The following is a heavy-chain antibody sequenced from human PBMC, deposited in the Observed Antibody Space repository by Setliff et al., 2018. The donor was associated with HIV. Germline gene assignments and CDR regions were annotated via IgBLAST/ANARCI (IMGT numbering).Heavy chain of an antibody. V-gene: IGHV4-59*01. Sequence: KPSETLSLTCTVSGGSMDNYFWNWIRQPPGKGLEWVGYVHNSVNTAYHPSLKSRLTISADMSKNQVSLKLNSVTAADTAMYYCTRDASGKAPSGFWGQGILVTVSS. CDR3: TRDASGKAPSGF. D-gene: IGHD1-26*01. J-gene: IGHJ4*02. CDR1: GGSMDNYF. CDR2: VHNSVNT.